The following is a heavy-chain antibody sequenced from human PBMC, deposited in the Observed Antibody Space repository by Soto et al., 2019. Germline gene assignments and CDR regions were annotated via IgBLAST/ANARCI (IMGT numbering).Heavy chain of an antibody. J-gene: IGHJ3*02. Sequence: QITLEESGPTLVKPTQTLTLTCTFSGFSFSHSSMGVGWIRQPPGKALEWLALIYRDDDKRYSPSLKSRVTITKDTSKNQVVFIMTNMDPVDTATYYCAGQRGNDFDIWGQGTMVTVSS. CDR1: GFSFSHSSMG. CDR2: IYRDDDK. CDR3: AGQRGNDFDI. V-gene: IGHV2-5*02. D-gene: IGHD1-1*01.